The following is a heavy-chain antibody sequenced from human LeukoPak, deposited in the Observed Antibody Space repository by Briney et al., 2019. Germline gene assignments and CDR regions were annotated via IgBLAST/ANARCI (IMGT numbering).Heavy chain of an antibody. D-gene: IGHD3-3*01. Sequence: PSETLSLTCAVSGGSISSSNWWSWVRQPPGKGLEWIGEIYHSGSTNYNPSLKSRVTISVDKSKNQFSLKLSSVTAADTAVYYCARGRVFWSPRPYCYYYYGMDVWGQGTTVTVSS. CDR1: GGSISSSNW. CDR3: ARGRVFWSPRPYCYYYYGMDV. V-gene: IGHV4-4*02. CDR2: IYHSGST. J-gene: IGHJ6*02.